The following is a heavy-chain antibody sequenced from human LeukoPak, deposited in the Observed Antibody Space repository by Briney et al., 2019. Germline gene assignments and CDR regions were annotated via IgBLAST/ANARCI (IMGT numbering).Heavy chain of an antibody. CDR2: INPSGGST. J-gene: IGHJ5*02. V-gene: IGHV1-46*01. CDR3: ARHPSNYFDSSGYFGCFDP. CDR1: GYTFTNYY. Sequence: ASVKVSCKASGYTFTNYYMHWVRQAPGQGLEWMGIINPSGGSTTYAQKFQGRVSMTRDTSTSTFYMELSSLRSEDTAVYYCARHPSNYFDSSGYFGCFDPWGQGTLVTVSS. D-gene: IGHD3-22*01.